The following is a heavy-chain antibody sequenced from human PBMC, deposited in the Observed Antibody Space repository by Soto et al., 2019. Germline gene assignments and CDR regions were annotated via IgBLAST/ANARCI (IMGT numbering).Heavy chain of an antibody. J-gene: IGHJ4*02. CDR1: GFTFSNYP. CDR2: ISYGDGTDK. D-gene: IGHD3-10*01. V-gene: IGHV3-30-3*01. Sequence: QVQLVQSGGGVVQPGRSLRLSCVASGFTFSNYPIHWVRQAPGKGLEWVAVISYGDGTDKYYADSVKGRFTISRDNSKNTVDLQMNSLRVEDTAVYFCARGRVSSGSPYKSSDYWGRGTLVTVSS. CDR3: ARGRVSSGSPYKSSDY.